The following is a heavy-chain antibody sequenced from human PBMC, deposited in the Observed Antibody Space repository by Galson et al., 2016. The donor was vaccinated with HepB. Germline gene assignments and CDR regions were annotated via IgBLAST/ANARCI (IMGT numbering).Heavy chain of an antibody. J-gene: IGHJ1*01. D-gene: IGHD3-9*01. Sequence: SLRLSCAASGFTFSSYWMSWVRQAPGKGLEWVSSISGIGSYIYYADSVKGRFTISRDNAKNSLFLQMNSLRVEDTAVYYCARSLYDVLTGYYRAEYFQFWGQGTLVTVSS. CDR3: ARSLYDVLTGYYRAEYFQF. CDR1: GFTFSSYW. CDR2: ISGIGSYI. V-gene: IGHV3-21*01.